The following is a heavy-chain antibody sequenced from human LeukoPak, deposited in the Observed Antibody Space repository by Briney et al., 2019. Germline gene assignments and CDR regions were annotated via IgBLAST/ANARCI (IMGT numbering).Heavy chain of an antibody. Sequence: SQTLSLTCALSGDSVSSNSAAWHWLRQSPSRGLEWLGRTYYRSKWYNDYAVSVKSRITINPDTSKNQFSPQLNSVTPEGTAVYYCARDSADEVAGTGFDYWGQGTLVTVSS. J-gene: IGHJ4*02. CDR1: GDSVSSNSAA. CDR3: ARDSADEVAGTGFDY. D-gene: IGHD6-19*01. CDR2: TYYRSKWYN. V-gene: IGHV6-1*01.